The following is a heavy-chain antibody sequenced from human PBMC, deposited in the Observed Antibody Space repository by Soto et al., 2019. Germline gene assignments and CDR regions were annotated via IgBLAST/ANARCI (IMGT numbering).Heavy chain of an antibody. J-gene: IGHJ4*02. CDR3: ARAKPPSYSSGWYGFDY. CDR2: IYTDGST. D-gene: IGHD6-19*01. V-gene: IGHV3-66*01. Sequence: GGSLRLSCEASGFTVNYNYMSWVRQAPGKGLEWVSVIYTDGSTYYADSVKGRFTMSRDNSKNTLYLQMSSLRAEDTAIYYCARAKPPSYSSGWYGFDYWGQGTLVTVSS. CDR1: GFTVNYNY.